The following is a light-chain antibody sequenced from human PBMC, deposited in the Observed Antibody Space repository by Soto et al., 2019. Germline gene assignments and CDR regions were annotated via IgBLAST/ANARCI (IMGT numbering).Light chain of an antibody. V-gene: IGKV3-20*01. CDR1: QSVSSSY. Sequence: EIVLTQSPGTLSLSPGERATLSCRASQSVSSSYLAWYQQKPGQAPRLLIYGASSRPTGIPDRFSGSGSGTDFTLTIGRLEPEDFAVYYCQQYGRSPGTFGQGTKLEIK. CDR2: GAS. CDR3: QQYGRSPGT. J-gene: IGKJ2*01.